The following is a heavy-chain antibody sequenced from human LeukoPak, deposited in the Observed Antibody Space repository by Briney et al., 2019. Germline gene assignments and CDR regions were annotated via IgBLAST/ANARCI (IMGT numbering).Heavy chain of an antibody. D-gene: IGHD6-6*01. CDR1: GYTFTGYY. CDR2: INPNCGGT. J-gene: IGHJ4*02. V-gene: IGHV1-2*02. Sequence: ASVKVSCKASGYTFTGYYMHWVRQALGQGLEWLGWINPNCGGTNYAQKFQGRVTMTRDTSISTAYMELSRLRSDDTAVYYCAIFSSIAARNLLDYWGQGTLVTVSS. CDR3: AIFSSIAARNLLDY.